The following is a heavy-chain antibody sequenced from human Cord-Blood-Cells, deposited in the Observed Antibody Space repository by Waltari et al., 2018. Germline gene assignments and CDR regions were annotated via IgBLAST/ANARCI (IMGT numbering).Heavy chain of an antibody. D-gene: IGHD1-20*01. CDR1: GGTFSSYA. CDR3: ARAPLSDYNWNYFDY. CDR2: IIPIFCTA. Sequence: QVQLVQSGAEVKKPGSSVKVSCKASGGTFSSYAISWVRQAPGQGLEWMGGIIPIFCTANYAQKFQGRVTMTADESTSTAYMELSSLRSEDTAVYYCARAPLSDYNWNYFDYWGQGTLVTVSS. J-gene: IGHJ4*02. V-gene: IGHV1-69*01.